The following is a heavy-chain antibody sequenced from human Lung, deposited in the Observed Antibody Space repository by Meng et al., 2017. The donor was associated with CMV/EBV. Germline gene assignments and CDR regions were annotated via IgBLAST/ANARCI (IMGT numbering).Heavy chain of an antibody. V-gene: IGHV4-30-4*08. D-gene: IGHD2-2*02. Sequence: GSISSGDYYWSWIRQPPGKGLEWIGYIYYSGSTYYNPSLKSRVTISVDTSKNQFSLKLSSVTAADTAVYYCARGYCSSTSCHRWFDPWAREPWSPSPQ. CDR3: ARGYCSSTSCHRWFDP. J-gene: IGHJ5*02. CDR2: IYYSGST. CDR1: GSISSGDYY.